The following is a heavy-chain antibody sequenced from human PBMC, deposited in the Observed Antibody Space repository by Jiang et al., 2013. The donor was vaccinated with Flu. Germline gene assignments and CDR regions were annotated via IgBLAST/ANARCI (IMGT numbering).Heavy chain of an antibody. D-gene: IGHD1-26*01. CDR3: AKDSGWELYYFDY. V-gene: IGHV3-21*04. J-gene: IGHJ4*02. CDR2: ISSSSSYI. Sequence: QLLESGGGLVKPGGSLRLSCAASGFTFSSYSMNWVRQAPGKGLEWVSSISSSSSYIYYADSVKGRFTISRDNARNALYLQMNSLRAEDTAVYYCAKDSGWELYYFDYWGQGTLVTVSS. CDR1: GFTFSSYS.